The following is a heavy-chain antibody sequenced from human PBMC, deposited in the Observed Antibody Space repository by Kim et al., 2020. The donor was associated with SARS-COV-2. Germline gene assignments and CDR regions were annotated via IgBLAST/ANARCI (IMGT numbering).Heavy chain of an antibody. D-gene: IGHD3-16*01. Sequence: GGSLRLSCAASGFTFSSYAMSWVRQAPGKGLEWVSAISGSGGSTYYADSVKGRFTISRDNSKNTLYLQMNSLRAEDTAVYYCAKDLVLWWGYWDRFDYWGQGTLVTVSS. J-gene: IGHJ4*02. CDR1: GFTFSSYA. CDR3: AKDLVLWWGYWDRFDY. CDR2: ISGSGGST. V-gene: IGHV3-23*01.